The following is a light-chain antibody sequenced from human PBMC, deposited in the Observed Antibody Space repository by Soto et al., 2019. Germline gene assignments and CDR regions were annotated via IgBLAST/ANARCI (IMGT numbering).Light chain of an antibody. CDR2: GAS. V-gene: IGKV3-20*01. CDR1: QSVSSSY. CDR3: QQYGSSPQGT. Sequence: EIVLTQSPGTLSLSPGERATLSCRASQSVSSSYLAWYQQKPGQAPRLLIYGASSRATGIPDRFSGSGSGTDFTLTISRLEPEDSAVYYCQQYGSSPQGTFGQGTKVEIK. J-gene: IGKJ1*01.